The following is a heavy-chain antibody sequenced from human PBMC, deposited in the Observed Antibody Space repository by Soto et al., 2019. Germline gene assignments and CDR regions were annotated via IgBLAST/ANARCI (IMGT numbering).Heavy chain of an antibody. CDR1: GDSSSSSHYY. D-gene: IGHD3-22*01. Sequence: LETLSLTCSVSGDSSSSSHYYWGWIRQSPGKGLEWIGSMHYSGRSDYNPSLQSRVTISVDTSKNQFSLKLSSVTAADTAVYYCARLASPHNTLIVVVILFDYWGQGIPVTVSS. CDR2: MHYSGRS. CDR3: ARLASPHNTLIVVVILFDY. V-gene: IGHV4-39*01. J-gene: IGHJ4*02.